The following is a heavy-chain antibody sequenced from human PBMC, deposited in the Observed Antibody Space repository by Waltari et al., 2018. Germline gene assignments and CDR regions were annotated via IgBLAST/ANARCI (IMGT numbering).Heavy chain of an antibody. D-gene: IGHD3-3*01. V-gene: IGHV4-34*01. CDR1: GGSFSGYY. Sequence: QVQLQQWGAGLLKPSETLSLTCAVYGGSFSGYYWSWIRQPPGKGLEWIGEINHRGSTNYNPSLKSRVTISVDTSKNQFSLKLSSVTAADTAVYYCARGRTYYDFWSGSTRYFDYWGQGTLVTVSS. CDR3: ARGRTYYDFWSGSTRYFDY. J-gene: IGHJ4*02. CDR2: INHRGST.